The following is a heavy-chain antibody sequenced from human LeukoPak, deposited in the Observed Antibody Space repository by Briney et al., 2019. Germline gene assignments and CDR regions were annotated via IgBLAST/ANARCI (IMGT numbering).Heavy chain of an antibody. CDR3: ATATQFYYDFWSGYYVGNDF. CDR2: MNPNSGNT. J-gene: IGHJ4*02. CDR1: GYTFTSYY. V-gene: IGHV1-8*03. Sequence: ASVKVSCKASGYTFTSYYMHWVRQATGQGLEWMGWMNPNSGNTDYAQKFQGRVTITRNTSISTAYMELSSLSSEDTAVYYCATATQFYYDFWSGYYVGNDFWGQGTLVTVSS. D-gene: IGHD3-3*01.